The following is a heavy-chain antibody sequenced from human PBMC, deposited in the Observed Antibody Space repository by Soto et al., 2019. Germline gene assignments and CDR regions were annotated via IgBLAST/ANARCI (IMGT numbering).Heavy chain of an antibody. J-gene: IGHJ3*02. CDR2: INSDGSST. CDR3: ASWLGLTTPDDAFDI. CDR1: GFTFSSYW. D-gene: IGHD4-17*01. V-gene: IGHV3-74*01. Sequence: PGGSLRLSCAASGFTFSSYWMHWVRQAPGKGLVWVSRINSDGSSTSYADSVKGRFTISRDNAKNTLYLQMNSLRAEDTAVYYCASWLGLTTPDDAFDIWGQGTMVTVSS.